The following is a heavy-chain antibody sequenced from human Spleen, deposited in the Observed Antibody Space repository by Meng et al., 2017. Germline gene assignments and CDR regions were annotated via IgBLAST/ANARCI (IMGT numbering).Heavy chain of an antibody. J-gene: IGHJ4*02. CDR2: INYRGST. V-gene: IGHV4-39*07. Sequence: SETLSLTCTVSGGSISINSYYWGWIRQPPGKGLEWIGSINYRGSTYYNPSLKSRVTMSVDTSKNQFSLKLTSVTAADTAVYYCARDRHSRGYWFFDFWGQGTLVTGYS. CDR1: GGSISINSYY. D-gene: IGHD3-22*01. CDR3: ARDRHSRGYWFFDF.